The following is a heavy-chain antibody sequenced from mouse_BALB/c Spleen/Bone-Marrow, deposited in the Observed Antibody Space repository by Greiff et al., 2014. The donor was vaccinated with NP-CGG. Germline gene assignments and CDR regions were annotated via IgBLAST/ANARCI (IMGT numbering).Heavy chain of an antibody. CDR3: ARWGAYFDY. Sequence: QVQLQQSGAELVRPGTPVKLSCKASGYTFTSYWMNWVKQRPGRGLEWIGRIDPSDSETHYNQKFKDKATLTVDKSSSTAYIQLSSLTSDDSAVYYCARWGAYFDYWGQGTTLTVSS. CDR2: IDPSDSET. J-gene: IGHJ2*01. CDR1: GYTFTSYW. V-gene: IGHV1-61*01.